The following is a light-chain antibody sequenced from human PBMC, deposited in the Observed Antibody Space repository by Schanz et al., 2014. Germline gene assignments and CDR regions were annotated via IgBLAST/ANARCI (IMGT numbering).Light chain of an antibody. CDR2: DVN. CDR1: SSDVGGYNY. CDR3: FSFTYSRTRV. J-gene: IGLJ3*02. Sequence: QSALTQPASVSGSPGQSITISCTGTSSDVGGYNYVSWYQQHPGKAPKLMIYDVNNRPSGVSYRFSGSKSGNTASLTISGLQAEDESDYYCFSFTYSRTRVFGGGTKLTVL. V-gene: IGLV2-14*01.